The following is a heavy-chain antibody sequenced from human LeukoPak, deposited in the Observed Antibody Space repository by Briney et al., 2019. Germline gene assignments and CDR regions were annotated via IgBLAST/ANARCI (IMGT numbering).Heavy chain of an antibody. CDR2: ISSSSSTI. CDR3: AKGPLTRFDY. CDR1: GFTFSSYS. V-gene: IGHV3-48*01. J-gene: IGHJ4*02. Sequence: GGSLRLSCAASGFTFSSYSMNWVRQAPGRGLQWVSYISSSSSTIYYADSVKGRFTISRDNAKNSLYLQVNSLRAEDTAVYYCAKGPLTRFDYWGQGTLVTVSS. D-gene: IGHD4/OR15-4a*01.